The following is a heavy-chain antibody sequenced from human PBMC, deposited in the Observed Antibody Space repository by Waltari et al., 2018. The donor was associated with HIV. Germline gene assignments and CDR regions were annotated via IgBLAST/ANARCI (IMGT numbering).Heavy chain of an antibody. Sequence: LVQSGGGEVQEGGSLVLSCSGSGFDFRRFTLSWVRQTPRRGLEWVASLRRDTYEANYLASVRGRFIISRDNAKSSAYLEMSSLRVEDTATYYCVRDDPGYVAIDYWGQGSQVVVS. CDR2: LRRDTYEA. V-gene: IGHV3-7*03. J-gene: IGHJ4*02. CDR1: GFDFRRFT. CDR3: VRDDPGYVAIDY. D-gene: IGHD2-15*01.